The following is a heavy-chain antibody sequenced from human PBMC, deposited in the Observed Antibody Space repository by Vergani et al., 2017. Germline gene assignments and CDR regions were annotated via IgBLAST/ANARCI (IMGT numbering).Heavy chain of an antibody. Sequence: EVQLVESGGGVVRPGGSLRLSCAASGFTFDDYGMSWVRQAPGKGLEWVSGINWNGSSTGYADSVKGRFTISRDNAKNSLYLQMNRLRAEDTALYYCARERNASYDFWSCYYTQYYIDYWGQGTLVTVSS. CDR2: INWNGSST. J-gene: IGHJ4*02. CDR3: ARERNASYDFWSCYYTQYYIDY. CDR1: GFTFDDYG. D-gene: IGHD3-3*01. V-gene: IGHV3-20*04.